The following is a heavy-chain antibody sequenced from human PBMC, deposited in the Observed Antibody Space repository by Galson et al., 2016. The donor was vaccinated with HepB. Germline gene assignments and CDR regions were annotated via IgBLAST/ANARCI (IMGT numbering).Heavy chain of an antibody. Sequence: SLRLSCAGSGFTFSDFAMNWFRQPPGKGLEWVGFIRDKGYGGTTKYGASVRDRFTISRDDSKSIAYLQLNSLKAADTAVYYCARSRPYFYYALDVWAQGTTVAVSS. CDR3: ARSRPYFYYALDV. V-gene: IGHV3-49*03. CDR2: IRDKGYGGTT. J-gene: IGHJ6*02. D-gene: IGHD3-3*01. CDR1: GFTFSDFA.